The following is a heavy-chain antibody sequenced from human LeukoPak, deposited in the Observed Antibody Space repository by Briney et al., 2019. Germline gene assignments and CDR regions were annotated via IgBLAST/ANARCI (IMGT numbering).Heavy chain of an antibody. CDR2: ISYGGSNK. CDR3: ANQRTTVTSRAFDY. D-gene: IGHD4-17*01. V-gene: IGHV3-30*18. J-gene: IGHJ4*02. Sequence: GGSLRLSCAASGFTFSSYGMHWVRQAPGKGLEWVAVISYGGSNKYYADSVKGRFTISRDNSKNTLYLQMNSLRAEDTAIYYCANQRTTVTSRAFDYWGQGTLVTVSS. CDR1: GFTFSSYG.